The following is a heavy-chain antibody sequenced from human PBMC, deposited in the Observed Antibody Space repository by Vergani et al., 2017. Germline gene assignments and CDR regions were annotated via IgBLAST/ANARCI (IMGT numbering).Heavy chain of an antibody. D-gene: IGHD1-20*01. J-gene: IGHJ5*01. CDR2: IDWDNTK. Sequence: QVTLKESGPALVKRTQTLTLTCSLSGFSLSSGGMRVSWIRQPPGKALGWLARIDWDNTKVYSSSLKSRLFISKDMSKHELVLTMTNIDPVDTATYYFSRNSGITLTCHSKACWFDSWGQGSLVTVSS. V-gene: IGHV2-70*04. CDR3: SRNSGITLTCHSKACWFDS. CDR1: GFSLSSGGMR.